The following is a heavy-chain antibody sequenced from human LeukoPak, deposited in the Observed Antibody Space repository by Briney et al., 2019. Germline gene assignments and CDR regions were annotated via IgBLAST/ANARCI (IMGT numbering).Heavy chain of an antibody. J-gene: IGHJ4*02. CDR3: ARVAGPELGIGDNYFDY. Sequence: SETLSLTCTVSGGSISSYYWSWIRQPPGKGLEWIGYIYYSGSTNYNPSLKSRVTISVDTSKNQFSLKLSSVTAADTAVYYCARVAGPELGIGDNYFDYWGQGTLVTVSS. D-gene: IGHD7-27*01. CDR2: IYYSGST. CDR1: GGSISSYY. V-gene: IGHV4-59*01.